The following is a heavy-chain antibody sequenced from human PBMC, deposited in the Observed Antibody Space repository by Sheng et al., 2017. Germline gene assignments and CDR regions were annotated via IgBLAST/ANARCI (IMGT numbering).Heavy chain of an antibody. D-gene: IGHD3-3*01. Sequence: QVQLQESGPGLVKPSETLSLTCTVSGYSISSGYYWGWIRQPPGKGLEWIGSIYHSGSTYYNPSLKSRVTISVDTSKNQFSLKLSSVTAADTAVYYCARAFGVSRLIDAFDIWGQGTMVTVSS. CDR1: GYSISSGYY. CDR2: IYHSGST. CDR3: ARAFGVSRLIDAFDI. V-gene: IGHV4-38-2*02. J-gene: IGHJ3*02.